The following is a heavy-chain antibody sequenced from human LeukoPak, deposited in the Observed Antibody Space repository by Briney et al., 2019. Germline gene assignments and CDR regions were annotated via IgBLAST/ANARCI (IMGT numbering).Heavy chain of an antibody. V-gene: IGHV4-61*02. Sequence: SETLSLTCTVSGGSISSGSYYWSWIRQPAGKGLEWIGRIYTSGSTNYNPSLKSRVTISVDTSKNQFSLKLSSVTAADTAVYYCARDKGGPYYMDVWGKGTTVTISS. D-gene: IGHD3-16*01. CDR3: ARDKGGPYYMDV. J-gene: IGHJ6*03. CDR2: IYTSGST. CDR1: GGSISSGSYY.